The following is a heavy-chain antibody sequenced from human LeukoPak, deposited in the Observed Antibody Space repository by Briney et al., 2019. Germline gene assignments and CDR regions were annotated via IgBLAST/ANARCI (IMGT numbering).Heavy chain of an antibody. D-gene: IGHD3-16*02. CDR3: ARDAGVDYDYVWGSYPGGYFDY. V-gene: IGHV4-39*07. J-gene: IGHJ4*02. CDR2: ISYGGST. CDR1: GASINSRRNY. Sequence: SEALSLTCTVSGASINSRRNYWGWIRQPPGKGLEWIGGISYGGSTYYNPSLKSRVTISVDTSKNQFSLKLSSVTAADTAVCYCARDAGVDYDYVWGSYPGGYFDYWGQGTLVTVSS.